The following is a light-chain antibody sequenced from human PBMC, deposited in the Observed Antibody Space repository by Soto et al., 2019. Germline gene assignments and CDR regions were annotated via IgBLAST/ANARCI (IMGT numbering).Light chain of an antibody. V-gene: IGLV1-40*01. Sequence: QSVLTQPPSVSGAPGQSVTISCTGSNSNIGAGYDVHWYQQIPGKAPKLLVYNSNSRPSGIPDRFSGSKSGASASLAITGLQAEDEADYYCQSYEVVLTGFSVSGTGPKV. CDR1: NSNIGAGYD. CDR3: QSYEVVLTGFSV. J-gene: IGLJ1*01. CDR2: NSN.